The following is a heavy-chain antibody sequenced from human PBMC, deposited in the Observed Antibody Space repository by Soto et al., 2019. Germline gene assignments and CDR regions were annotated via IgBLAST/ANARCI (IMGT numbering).Heavy chain of an antibody. V-gene: IGHV1-8*01. CDR3: ATSGGGWYLY. D-gene: IGHD6-19*01. Sequence: QVQLVQSGAEVKKPGASVKVSCKASGYTFSSYDINWVRQATGQGLAWMGWLNPNSGDTGYAQKFQGRVTLTRNTSINTDYIELSSLTSDDTAVYYCATSGGGWYLYWGQGTLVTVSS. CDR2: LNPNSGDT. J-gene: IGHJ4*02. CDR1: GYTFSSYD.